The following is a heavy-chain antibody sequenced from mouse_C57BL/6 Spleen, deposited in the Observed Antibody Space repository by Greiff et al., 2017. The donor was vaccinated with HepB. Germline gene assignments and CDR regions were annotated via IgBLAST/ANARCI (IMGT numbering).Heavy chain of an antibody. Sequence: VQLKESGGGLVKPGGSLKLSCAASGFTFSSYTMSWVRQTPEKRLEWVATISGGGGNTYYPDSVKGRFTISRDNAKNTLYLQMSSLRSEDTALYYCARQTTVVAGDYWGQGTTLTVSS. CDR1: GFTFSSYT. CDR3: ARQTTVVAGDY. D-gene: IGHD1-1*01. V-gene: IGHV5-9*01. CDR2: ISGGGGNT. J-gene: IGHJ2*01.